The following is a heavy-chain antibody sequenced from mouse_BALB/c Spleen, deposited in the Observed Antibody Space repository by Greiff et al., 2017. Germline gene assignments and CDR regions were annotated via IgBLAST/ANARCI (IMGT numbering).Heavy chain of an antibody. CDR1: GFNIKDTY. CDR2: IDPANGNT. Sequence: EVQLHQSGAELVKPGASVKLSCTASGFNIKDTYMHWVKQRPEQGLEWIGRIDPANGNTKYDPKFQGKATITADTSSNTAYLQLSSLTSEDTAVYYCVHGYDYAMDYWGQGTSVTVSS. D-gene: IGHD2-2*01. CDR3: VHGYDYAMDY. J-gene: IGHJ4*01. V-gene: IGHV14-3*02.